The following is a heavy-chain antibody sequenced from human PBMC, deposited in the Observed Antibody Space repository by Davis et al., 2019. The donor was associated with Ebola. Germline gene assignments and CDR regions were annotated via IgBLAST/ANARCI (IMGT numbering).Heavy chain of an antibody. CDR1: GGSISSSY. Sequence: MPGGSLRLSCTVSGGSISSSYWGWIRQPPRKGLEWIGYIYYSGSTYYNPSLKSRVTISVDTSKNQFSLKLSSVTAADTAVYYCARYSGTAMTPWGQGTLVTVSS. CDR3: ARYSGTAMTP. D-gene: IGHD5-18*01. V-gene: IGHV4-59*12. J-gene: IGHJ4*02. CDR2: IYYSGST.